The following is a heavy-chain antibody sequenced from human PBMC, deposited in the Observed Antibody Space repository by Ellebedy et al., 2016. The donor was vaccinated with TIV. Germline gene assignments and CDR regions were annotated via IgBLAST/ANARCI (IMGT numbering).Heavy chain of an antibody. CDR2: IYYSGNT. CDR1: GGSISNYY. Sequence: MPSETLSLTCTVSGGSISNYYWSWIRQPQGKGLEWIGYIYYSGNTIYNPTLKSRVTISVDTSNNQFSLNVTSVTAADTAVYYCARGATGTTSRWLDPWGQGTLVTVSS. D-gene: IGHD1-1*01. J-gene: IGHJ5*02. CDR3: ARGATGTTSRWLDP. V-gene: IGHV4-59*01.